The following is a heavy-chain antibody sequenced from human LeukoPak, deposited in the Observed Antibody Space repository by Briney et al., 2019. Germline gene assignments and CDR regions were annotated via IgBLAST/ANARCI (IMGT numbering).Heavy chain of an antibody. CDR2: IRYDGSN. D-gene: IGHD3-9*01. V-gene: IGHV3-30*02. J-gene: IGHJ1*01. CDR1: GFSFSSYG. Sequence: GGSLRLSCAASGFSFSSYGMNWVRQAPGKGLEWVAFIRYDGSNSVKGRFTISRDNSKNTLYLQMNSLKPEDTAVYYCARDSNYDILTGSIRSSAAGNFPHWGQGTLVTVSS. CDR3: ARDSNYDILTGSIRSSAAGNFPH.